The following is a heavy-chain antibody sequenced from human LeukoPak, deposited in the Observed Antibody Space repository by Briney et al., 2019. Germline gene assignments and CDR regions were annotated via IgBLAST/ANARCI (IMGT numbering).Heavy chain of an antibody. V-gene: IGHV4-39*01. Sequence: SETLSLTCTVSGGSISSSSYYWGWIRQPPGKGLEWIGSIYYSGSTYYNPSLKSRVTISVDTSKSQFSLKLSSVTAADTAVYYCAKRDMYYNNMRTDPWGQGTLVTVSS. CDR3: AKRDMYYNNMRTDP. CDR2: IYYSGST. D-gene: IGHD3-9*01. J-gene: IGHJ5*02. CDR1: GGSISSSSYY.